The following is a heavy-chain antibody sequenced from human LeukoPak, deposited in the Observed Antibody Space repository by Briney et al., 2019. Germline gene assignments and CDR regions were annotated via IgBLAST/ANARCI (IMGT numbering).Heavy chain of an antibody. V-gene: IGHV1-8*01. CDR2: MNPNSDNT. CDR3: VRGLVTRSLEWLMENFYYGMDV. CDR1: GYTFNSND. D-gene: IGHD3-3*01. J-gene: IGHJ6*02. Sequence: GASVKVSCKASGYTFNSNDIHWVRQAPGQGREWMGRMNPNSDNTGYAQKFQGRVTMTKNTSISTAYMELTSLRSADTAVYYCVRGLVTRSLEWLMENFYYGMDVWGQGTTVTVSS.